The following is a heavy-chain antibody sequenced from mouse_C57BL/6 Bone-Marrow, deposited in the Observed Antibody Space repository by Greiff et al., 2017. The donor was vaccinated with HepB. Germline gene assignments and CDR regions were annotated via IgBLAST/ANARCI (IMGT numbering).Heavy chain of an antibody. V-gene: IGHV5-4*01. J-gene: IGHJ2*01. CDR3: ATLIYYYGSNYFDY. Sequence: EVQGVESGGGLVKPGGSLKLSCAASGFTFSSYAMSWVRQTPEKRLEWVATISDGGSYTYYPDNVKGRFTISRDNAKNNLYLQMSHLKSEDTAMYYCATLIYYYGSNYFDYWGQGTTLTVSS. CDR2: ISDGGSYT. CDR1: GFTFSSYA. D-gene: IGHD1-1*01.